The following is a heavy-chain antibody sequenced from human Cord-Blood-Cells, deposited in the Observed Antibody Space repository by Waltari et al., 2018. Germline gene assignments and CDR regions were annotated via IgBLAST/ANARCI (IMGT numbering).Heavy chain of an antibody. CDR1: GFTFSGSP. Sequence: EVQLVESGGGLVQPGGSLNLSCAASGFTFSGSPMHWVRQASGKGLEWVGRIRSKANSYATAYAASVKGRFTISRDDSKNTAYLQMNSLKTEDTAVYYCTRLVEYDAFDIWGQGTMVTVSS. D-gene: IGHD3-16*02. CDR2: IRSKANSYAT. CDR3: TRLVEYDAFDI. J-gene: IGHJ3*02. V-gene: IGHV3-73*02.